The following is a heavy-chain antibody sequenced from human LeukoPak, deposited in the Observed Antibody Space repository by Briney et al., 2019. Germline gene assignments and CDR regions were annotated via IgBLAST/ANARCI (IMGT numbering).Heavy chain of an antibody. D-gene: IGHD6-19*01. CDR2: INHSGST. CDR1: GGSFSGYY. Sequence: SETLSLTCAVYGGSFSGYYWSWIRQPPGKGPEWIGEINHSGSTNYNPSLKSRVTISVDTSKNQFSLRLSSVTAADTAVYYCARVLEGSSGQHWYFDLWGRGTLVTVSS. V-gene: IGHV4-34*01. J-gene: IGHJ2*01. CDR3: ARVLEGSSGQHWYFDL.